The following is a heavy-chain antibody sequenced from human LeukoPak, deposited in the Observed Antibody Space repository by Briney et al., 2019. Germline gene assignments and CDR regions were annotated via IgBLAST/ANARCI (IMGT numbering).Heavy chain of an antibody. CDR3: AKNMITGLYFFDY. V-gene: IGHV4-30-4*01. Sequence: SQTLSLTCTVSGGSISSGDYYWSWIRQPPGKGLEWIGYIYYSGSTYYNPSLKSRVTISVDTSKNQFSLKLSSVTAGDTAVYYCAKNMITGLYFFDYWGQGTLVTVSS. CDR2: IYYSGST. D-gene: IGHD1-14*01. CDR1: GGSISSGDYY. J-gene: IGHJ4*02.